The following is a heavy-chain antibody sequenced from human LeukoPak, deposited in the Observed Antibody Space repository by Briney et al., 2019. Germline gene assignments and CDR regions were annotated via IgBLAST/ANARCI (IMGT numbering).Heavy chain of an antibody. J-gene: IGHJ4*02. CDR3: ARRYCSGGSCSIFDY. Sequence: ASVKVSCKASGYTFTSYGISWARQAPGQGLEWMGWISAYNGNTNYAQKLQGRVTMTTDTSTSTAYMELRSLRSDDTAVYYCARRYCSGGSCSIFDYWGQGTLVTVSS. V-gene: IGHV1-18*01. D-gene: IGHD2-15*01. CDR2: ISAYNGNT. CDR1: GYTFTSYG.